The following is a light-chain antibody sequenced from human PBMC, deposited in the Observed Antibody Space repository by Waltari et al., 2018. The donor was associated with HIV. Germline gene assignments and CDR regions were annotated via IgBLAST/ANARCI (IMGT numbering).Light chain of an antibody. J-gene: IGLJ2*01. Sequence: SPLTHPASVSGSPGQSITISCLAASSYIGSFDSVSWYQQPPDKAPKLIRYDVTYRPSGVSGRFSGSRSGSMASLTISGLQPEDEADYFCCSYSDSGTILFGGGTRVTVL. CDR1: SSYIGSFDS. V-gene: IGLV2-14*03. CDR3: CSYSDSGTIL. CDR2: DVT.